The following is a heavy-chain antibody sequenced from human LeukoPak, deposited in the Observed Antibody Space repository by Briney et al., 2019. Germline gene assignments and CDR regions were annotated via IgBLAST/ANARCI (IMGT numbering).Heavy chain of an antibody. CDR3: ARQVAATYYYNYMDV. CDR2: IYPGDSDT. CDR1: GYSFTSYW. Sequence: GESLKISCKGSGYSFTSYWIGWVRQLPGKGLEWMGIIYPGDSDTRYSPSFQGQVTISADKSISTAYLQWSSLKASDTAMYYCARQVAATYYYNYMDVWGKGTTVTVSS. D-gene: IGHD2-15*01. V-gene: IGHV5-51*01. J-gene: IGHJ6*03.